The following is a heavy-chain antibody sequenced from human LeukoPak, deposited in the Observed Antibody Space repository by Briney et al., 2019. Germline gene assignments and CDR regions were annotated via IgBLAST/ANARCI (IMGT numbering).Heavy chain of an antibody. CDR1: GGSISSTNW. J-gene: IGHJ4*02. D-gene: IGHD6-13*01. Sequence: SGTLSLTCAVSGGSISSTNWWSWVRQPPGKGLEWIGQIYHSGSTNYNSSLKSRVTISVDKSKNQFSLKLSSVTAADTAVYYCARVDTITAAGTIDYWGQGTLVTVSS. V-gene: IGHV4-4*02. CDR3: ARVDTITAAGTIDY. CDR2: IYHSGST.